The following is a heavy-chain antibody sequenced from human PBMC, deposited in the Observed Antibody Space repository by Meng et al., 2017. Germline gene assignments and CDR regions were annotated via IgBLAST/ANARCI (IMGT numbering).Heavy chain of an antibody. V-gene: IGHV3-33*01. CDR2: IWYDGSHK. CDR3: ASALGRPY. CDR1: GLTFSSYG. D-gene: IGHD3-16*01. Sequence: HVQWVEFGGGVVQPGRSLSLSCAASGLTFSSYGMHWVRQAPGKGLEWVAVIWYDGSHKYYADSVKGRFTISRDNSKNPLYLQMNSLRAEDTAVYYCASALGRPYWGQGTLVTVSS. J-gene: IGHJ4*02.